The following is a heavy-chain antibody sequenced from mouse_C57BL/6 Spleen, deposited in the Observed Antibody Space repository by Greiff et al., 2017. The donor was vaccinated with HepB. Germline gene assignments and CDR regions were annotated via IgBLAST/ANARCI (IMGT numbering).Heavy chain of an antibody. CDR3: AIYGNYEDAMDY. J-gene: IGHJ4*01. V-gene: IGHV1-81*01. D-gene: IGHD2-1*01. Sequence: QVQLQQSGAELARPGASVKLSCKASGYTFTSYGISWVKQRTGQGLEWIGEIYPRSGNTYYNEKFKGKATLTADKSSSTAYIELRSLTSEDSAVYFCAIYGNYEDAMDYWGQGTSVTVSS. CDR2: IYPRSGNT. CDR1: GYTFTSYG.